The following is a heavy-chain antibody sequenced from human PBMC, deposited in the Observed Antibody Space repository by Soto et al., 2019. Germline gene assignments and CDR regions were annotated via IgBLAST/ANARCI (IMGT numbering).Heavy chain of an antibody. CDR3: ARDYYDSSGYLAPLDY. V-gene: IGHV3-21*01. D-gene: IGHD3-22*01. Sequence: GKGLEWVSSISSSSSYIYYADSVKGRFTISRDNAKNSLYLQMNSLRAEDTAVYYCARDYYDSSGYLAPLDYWGQGTLVTVSS. CDR2: ISSSSSYI. J-gene: IGHJ4*02.